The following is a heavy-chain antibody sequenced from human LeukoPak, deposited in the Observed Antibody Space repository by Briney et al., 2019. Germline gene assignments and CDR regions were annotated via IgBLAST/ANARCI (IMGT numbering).Heavy chain of an antibody. Sequence: SLSLSCAVSGFSLDNDASRCGRQHPARWLVWGLGGIWNGGSIGYTDSVTGRVTIYRDNAKTSLYLQMNSLRAEDMALYYCATGDSTGYSSSSVDAFDIWGQGTMVTVSS. D-gene: IGHD6-13*01. V-gene: IGHV3-9*03. CDR3: ATGDSTGYSSSSVDAFDI. CDR2: GIWNGGSI. CDR1: GFSLDNDA. J-gene: IGHJ3*02.